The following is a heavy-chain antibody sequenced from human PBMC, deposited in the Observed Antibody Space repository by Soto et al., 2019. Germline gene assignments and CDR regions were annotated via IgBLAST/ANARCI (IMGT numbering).Heavy chain of an antibody. Sequence: GGSPRLSCAASGFTFSSYAMHWFRQAPGKGLEWVAVISYDGSNKYYADSVKGRFTISRDNSKNTLYLQMNSLRAEDTAVYYCARTMVRGVIIIGYEYWGQGTLVNVSS. CDR2: ISYDGSNK. D-gene: IGHD3-10*01. CDR3: ARTMVRGVIIIGYEY. J-gene: IGHJ4*02. V-gene: IGHV3-30-3*01. CDR1: GFTFSSYA.